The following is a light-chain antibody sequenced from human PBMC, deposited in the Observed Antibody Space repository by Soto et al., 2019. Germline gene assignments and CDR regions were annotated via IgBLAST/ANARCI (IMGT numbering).Light chain of an antibody. V-gene: IGKV3-20*01. CDR3: QQYGSSPPIT. J-gene: IGKJ3*01. Sequence: EIVLTQSPGTLSLSTGERATLSCRVSQSVSSSYLAWYQQKPGQAPRLLIYGASSRATGIPDRFSGSGSGTDFTLTISRLEPEDFAVYYCQQYGSSPPITFGPGTKVDIK. CDR2: GAS. CDR1: QSVSSSY.